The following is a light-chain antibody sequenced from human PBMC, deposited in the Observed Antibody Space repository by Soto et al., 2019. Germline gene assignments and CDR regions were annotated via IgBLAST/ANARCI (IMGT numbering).Light chain of an antibody. J-gene: IGLJ1*01. Sequence: QPVLTQPPSASGPPGQRVTISCSGSSSNIGRSTVSWYQQLPGTAPTLLIYDNNQRPSGVPDRFSGSKSGTSASLAISGLQSVDEVDYYCAAWDDSLNGFYVVGTGTKLTVL. CDR1: SSNIGRST. CDR2: DNN. CDR3: AAWDDSLNGFYV. V-gene: IGLV1-44*01.